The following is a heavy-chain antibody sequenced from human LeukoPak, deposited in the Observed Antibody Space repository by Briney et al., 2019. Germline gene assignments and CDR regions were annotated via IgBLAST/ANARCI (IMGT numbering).Heavy chain of an antibody. CDR1: GYSFIDYY. CDR2: VNPHSGGT. D-gene: IGHD3-10*01. Sequence: ASVKVSCKASGYSFIDYYIHWVRQAPGQGLEWMGWVNPHSGGTKFAQKFQGRVTMTRDTSINTAYMEVSSLRSDDTAVYYCARDIGDYYGSGSYWLLWGQGTLVTVPS. CDR3: ARDIGDYYGSGSYWLL. J-gene: IGHJ4*02. V-gene: IGHV1-2*02.